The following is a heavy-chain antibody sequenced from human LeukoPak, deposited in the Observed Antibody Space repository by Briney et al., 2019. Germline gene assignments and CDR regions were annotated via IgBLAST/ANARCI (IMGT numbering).Heavy chain of an antibody. J-gene: IGHJ4*02. D-gene: IGHD4/OR15-4a*01. CDR3: ARDVDYANPRHDY. V-gene: IGHV3-7*01. CDR2: INLDGSQK. Sequence: PGGSLRLSCAASGFTVFNYWMSWVRQAPGKGLEWEDNINLDGSQKYYVDSLKGRFTISRDNAKNSLYLQMDSLRVEDTAVYYCARDVDYANPRHDYWGQGTLVTVSS. CDR1: GFTVFNYW.